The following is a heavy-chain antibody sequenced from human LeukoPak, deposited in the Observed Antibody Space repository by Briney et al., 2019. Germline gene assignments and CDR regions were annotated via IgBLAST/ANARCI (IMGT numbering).Heavy chain of an antibody. CDR3: ARDKFYYDSSGQNDY. CDR2: ISSSGSTI. D-gene: IGHD3-22*01. Sequence: GGSLRLSCATSGFTFSDYYMSWIRQAPGKGLEWVSYISSSGSTIYYADSVKGRFTISRDNAKNSLYLQMNSLRAEDTAVYYCARDKFYYDSSGQNDYWGQGTLVTVPS. J-gene: IGHJ4*02. CDR1: GFTFSDYY. V-gene: IGHV3-11*01.